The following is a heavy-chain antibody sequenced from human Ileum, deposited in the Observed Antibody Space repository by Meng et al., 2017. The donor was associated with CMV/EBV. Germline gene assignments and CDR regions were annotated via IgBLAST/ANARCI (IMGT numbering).Heavy chain of an antibody. V-gene: IGHV3-64*02. Sequence: GGSLRLSCAASGFTFSSYAMPWVRQAPGKGLEYVSAISSNGGSTYYADSVKGRFTISRDNSKNTLYLQMGSLRAEDTAIYYCAKDPGYNWNGASGFGAMDVWGQGTMVTVSS. D-gene: IGHD1-1*01. J-gene: IGHJ6*02. CDR2: ISSNGGST. CDR1: GFTFSSYA. CDR3: AKDPGYNWNGASGFGAMDV.